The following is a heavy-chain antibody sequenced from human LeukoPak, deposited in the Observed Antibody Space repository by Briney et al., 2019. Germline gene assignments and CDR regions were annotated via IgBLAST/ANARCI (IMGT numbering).Heavy chain of an antibody. V-gene: IGHV4-34*01. J-gene: IGHJ4*02. CDR1: GGSFSGYY. CDR2: INHSGST. Sequence: PSETLSLTCAVYGGSFSGYYWSWIRQPPGKGLEWIGEINHSGSTNYNPSLKSRDTISVNTSRNQFSLKLSSVTAADTAVYYCARGRLGGSGSYYNVLDYWGQGTLVTVSS. D-gene: IGHD3-10*01. CDR3: ARGRLGGSGSYYNVLDY.